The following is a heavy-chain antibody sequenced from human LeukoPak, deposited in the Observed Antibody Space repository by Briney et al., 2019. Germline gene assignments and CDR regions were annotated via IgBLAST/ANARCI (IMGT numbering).Heavy chain of an antibody. CDR3: ARDVPIIAAAGHDAFDI. D-gene: IGHD6-13*01. CDR1: GDSVSSNSAA. J-gene: IGHJ3*02. CDR2: TYYRSKWYN. Sequence: SQTLSLTCAISGDSVSSNSAAWNWIRQSPSRGLEWLGRTYYRSKWYNDYAVSVKSRITINPDTSKNQFSLQLSSVTPEDTAVYYCARDVPIIAAAGHDAFDIWGQGTMVTVSS. V-gene: IGHV6-1*01.